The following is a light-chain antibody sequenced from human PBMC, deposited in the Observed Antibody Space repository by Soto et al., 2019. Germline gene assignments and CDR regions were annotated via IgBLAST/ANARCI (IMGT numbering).Light chain of an antibody. J-gene: IGLJ1*01. CDR2: EVT. V-gene: IGLV2-14*01. Sequence: QSALTQPASVSGSPGQSIAISCTGTSSDVGGYDYVSWYQQHPDKAPKLMIYEVTKRPSGVSNRFSGSKSGNTASLTISGLQPEDEADYYCSSHTRGSTRVFGSGTQLPVL. CDR1: SSDVGGYDY. CDR3: SSHTRGSTRV.